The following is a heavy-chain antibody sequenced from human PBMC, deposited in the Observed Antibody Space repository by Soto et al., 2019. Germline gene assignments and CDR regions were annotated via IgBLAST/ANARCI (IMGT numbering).Heavy chain of an antibody. D-gene: IGHD6-6*01. J-gene: IGHJ6*02. CDR2: TYYRSKWYN. Sequence: PSQTLSLTCAISGDSVSSNSAAWNWIRQSPSRGLEWLGRTYYRSKWYNDYAVSVKSRITINPDTSKNQFSLQLNSVTPEDTAVYSCPRGYSSSPTTYYYYYGMDVRHRETTFTASS. CDR1: GDSVSSNSAA. CDR3: PRGYSSSPTTYYYYYGMDV. V-gene: IGHV6-1*01.